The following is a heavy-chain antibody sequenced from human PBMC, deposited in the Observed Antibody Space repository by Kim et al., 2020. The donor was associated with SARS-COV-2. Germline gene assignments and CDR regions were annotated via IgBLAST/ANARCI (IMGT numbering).Heavy chain of an antibody. Sequence: TSYADSVKGRFTISRDNSKNTLYLQMNSLRAEDTAVYYCAKVGRSSGFDPWGQGTLVTVSS. V-gene: IGHV3-23*01. CDR3: AKVGRSSGFDP. D-gene: IGHD6-6*01. J-gene: IGHJ5*02. CDR2: T.